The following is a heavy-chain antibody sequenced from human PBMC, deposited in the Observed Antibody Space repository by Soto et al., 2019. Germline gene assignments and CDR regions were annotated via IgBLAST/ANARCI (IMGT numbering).Heavy chain of an antibody. Sequence: SETLSLTCTVSGGSISSSSYYWGWIRQLPGKGLEWIGSIYYSGSTYYNPSLKSRVTISVDTSKNQFSLKLSSVTAADTAVYYCARPARCCGDVDYWGQGTLVTVSS. CDR2: IYYSGST. CDR1: GGSISSSSYY. D-gene: IGHD4-17*01. J-gene: IGHJ4*02. V-gene: IGHV4-39*01. CDR3: ARPARCCGDVDY.